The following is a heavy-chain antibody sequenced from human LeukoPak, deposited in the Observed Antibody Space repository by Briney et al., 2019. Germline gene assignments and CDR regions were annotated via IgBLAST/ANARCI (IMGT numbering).Heavy chain of an antibody. V-gene: IGHV3-7*01. Sequence: GGSLRLSCAASGLTFNSQWMTWVRQAPGKGPEWVANIEGDGGKKFYVDSVKGRFTISRDNAENSLYLQMNSLRAEDTAVYYCARSGYYDSSGYHIDYWGQGTLVTVSS. CDR3: ARSGYYDSSGYHIDY. J-gene: IGHJ4*02. CDR1: GLTFNSQW. CDR2: IEGDGGKK. D-gene: IGHD3-22*01.